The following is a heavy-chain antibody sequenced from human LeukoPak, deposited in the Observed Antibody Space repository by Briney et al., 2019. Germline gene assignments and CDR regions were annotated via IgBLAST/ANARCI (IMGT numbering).Heavy chain of an antibody. V-gene: IGHV1-2*02. CDR2: INPNSGDT. Sequence: ASVKVSCKASGYTFIGYYMHWVRQAPGQGLEWMGWINPNSGDTNYAQKLQGRVTVTTDTSTSTAYMELRSLRSDDTAVYYCARGSYMDVWGKGTTVTISS. CDR3: ARGSYMDV. J-gene: IGHJ6*03. CDR1: GYTFIGYY.